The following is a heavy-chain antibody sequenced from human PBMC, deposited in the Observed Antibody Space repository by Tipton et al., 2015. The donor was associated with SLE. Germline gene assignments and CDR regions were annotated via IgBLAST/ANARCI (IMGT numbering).Heavy chain of an antibody. CDR1: GFTFSSYW. CDR3: AREFGGNIVVVPAAPFDY. D-gene: IGHD2-2*01. V-gene: IGHV3-7*01. J-gene: IGHJ4*02. CDR2: IKQDGSEK. Sequence: GSLRLSCAASGFTFSSYWTSWARQATGKGLEWVGYIKQDGSEKYYVDSVKGRFTISRDNAKNSLYLQMNSLRAEDTAVYYCAREFGGNIVVVPAAPFDYWGQGTLVTVSS.